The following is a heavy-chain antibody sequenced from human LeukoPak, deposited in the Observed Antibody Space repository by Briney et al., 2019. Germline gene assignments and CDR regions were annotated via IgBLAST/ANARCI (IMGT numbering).Heavy chain of an antibody. CDR3: AKDLTTTGTTPFDY. CDR2: ISYDGSNK. Sequence: GGSLRLSCAASGFTFSSYGMHWVRQAPGKGLEWVAVISYDGSNKYYADSVKGRFTISRDNSKNTLYLQMNGLRAEDTAVYYCAKDLTTTGTTPFDYWGQGTLVTVSS. J-gene: IGHJ4*02. D-gene: IGHD1-1*01. V-gene: IGHV3-30*18. CDR1: GFTFSSYG.